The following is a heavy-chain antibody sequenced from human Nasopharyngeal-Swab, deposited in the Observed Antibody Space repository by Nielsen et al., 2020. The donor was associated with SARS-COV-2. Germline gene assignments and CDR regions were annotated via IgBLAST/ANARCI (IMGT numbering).Heavy chain of an antibody. V-gene: IGHV3-7*01. CDR1: GFTFFSGHW. J-gene: IGHJ3*02. CDR2: INLYGSQK. Sequence: GESLKISCAASGFTFFSGHWMSWVRQAPGKGLEWVANINLYGSQKNFVDSVKGRFTISRDNAKNVVYLQMNTMRAEDTAVYYCARVTAYGFDIWGQGTMVTVSS. D-gene: IGHD3-16*01. CDR3: ARVTAYGFDI.